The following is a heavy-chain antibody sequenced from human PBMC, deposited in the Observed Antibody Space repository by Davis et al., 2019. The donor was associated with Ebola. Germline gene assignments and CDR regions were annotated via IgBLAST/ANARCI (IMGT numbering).Heavy chain of an antibody. CDR1: GFTFSSYG. J-gene: IGHJ3*02. Sequence: LSLTCAASGFTFSSYGMHWVRQAPGKGLEWVAVIWYDGSNKYYADSVKGRFTISRDNSKNTLYLQMNSLRAEDTAVYYCSVTVAAFDIWGQGTMVTVSS. CDR2: IWYDGSNK. D-gene: IGHD1-14*01. V-gene: IGHV3-33*01. CDR3: SVTVAAFDI.